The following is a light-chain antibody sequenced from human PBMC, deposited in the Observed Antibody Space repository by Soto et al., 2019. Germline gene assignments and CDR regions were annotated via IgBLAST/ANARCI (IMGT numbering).Light chain of an antibody. V-gene: IGKV1-9*01. CDR2: AAS. CDR1: QGISSF. CDR3: QQLNSYPLT. J-gene: IGKJ4*01. Sequence: DIQLTQSPSFLSASVGDRVTITFRASQGISSFLVWYQQKPGRAPKVLIYAASTLQSGVPSRFSGSGSGTEFTLTISSLQPEDFATYYCQQLNSYPLTFGGGTKVDIK.